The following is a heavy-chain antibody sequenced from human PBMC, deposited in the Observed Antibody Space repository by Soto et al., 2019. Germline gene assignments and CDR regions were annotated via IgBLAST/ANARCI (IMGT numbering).Heavy chain of an antibody. Sequence: LRKTLSLTCAVSGGSISSSNWWSWVRQPPGKGLEWIGEIYHSGSTNYNPSLKSRVTISVDTSKNQFSLKLSSVTAADTAVYYCARHLGYCTNGVCYRDAFDIWGQGTMVTVSS. D-gene: IGHD2-8*01. CDR3: ARHLGYCTNGVCYRDAFDI. CDR1: GGSISSSNW. V-gene: IGHV4-4*03. J-gene: IGHJ3*02. CDR2: IYHSGST.